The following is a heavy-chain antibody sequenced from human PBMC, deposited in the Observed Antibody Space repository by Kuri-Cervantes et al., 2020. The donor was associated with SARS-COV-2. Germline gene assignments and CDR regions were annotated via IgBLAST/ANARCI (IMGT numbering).Heavy chain of an antibody. J-gene: IGHJ3*02. CDR3: ARESTYTFDI. CDR1: GFTFSSYDM. V-gene: IGHV4-34*12. Sequence: ESLKISCAASGFTFSSYDMNWVRQPPGKGLQWIGEIFHDGSTKFNPSLSLRGRVTMSLDKSKNQFSLNLTSVTAADTAVYYCARESTYTFDIWGQGTLVTVSS. D-gene: IGHD2-2*02. CDR2: IFHDGST.